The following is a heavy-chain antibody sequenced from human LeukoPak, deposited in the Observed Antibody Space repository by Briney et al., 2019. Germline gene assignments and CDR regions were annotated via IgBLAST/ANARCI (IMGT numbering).Heavy chain of an antibody. CDR1: GFTFSSFR. Sequence: GGSLRLSCAASGFTFSSFRMNWVRQAPGKGLEWVSSISGSSSDIYYADSVKGRFTISRDNAKNSLYLQMNSLRAEDTAVYYCARDLSGVTGYTYGRGIDYWGQGTLVTVSS. D-gene: IGHD5-18*01. V-gene: IGHV3-21*01. CDR3: ARDLSGVTGYTYGRGIDY. J-gene: IGHJ4*02. CDR2: ISGSSSDI.